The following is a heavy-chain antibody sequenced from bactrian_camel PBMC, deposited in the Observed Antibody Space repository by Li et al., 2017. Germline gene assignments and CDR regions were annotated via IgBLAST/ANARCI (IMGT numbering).Heavy chain of an antibody. Sequence: VQLVESGGGLVQPGGSLKLFCAASGFTFSNYDMSWVRQAPGKGPEWVSTISNGGSRTYYADSVKGRFTISRENDKNTLYLQMRSLKTDDTAVYYCAARGDWVQFDYWGQGTQVTVS. CDR1: GFTFSNYD. D-gene: IGHD5*01. V-gene: IGHV3S31*01. CDR3: AARGDWVQFDY. CDR2: ISNGGSRT. J-gene: IGHJ4*01.